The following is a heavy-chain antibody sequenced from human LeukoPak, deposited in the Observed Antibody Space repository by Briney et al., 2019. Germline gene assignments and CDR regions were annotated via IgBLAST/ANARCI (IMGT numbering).Heavy chain of an antibody. CDR1: GGSISSSNW. V-gene: IGHV4-4*02. CDR3: ARGGKVVVAATLNWHYYYGMDV. Sequence: SGTLSLTCAVSGGSISSSNWWSWVRQPPGKGLEWIGEIYHSGSTNYNPSLKSRVTISVDKSKNQFSLKLSSVTAADTAVYYCARGGKVVVAATLNWHYYYGMDVWGQGTTVTVSS. CDR2: IYHSGST. J-gene: IGHJ6*02. D-gene: IGHD2-15*01.